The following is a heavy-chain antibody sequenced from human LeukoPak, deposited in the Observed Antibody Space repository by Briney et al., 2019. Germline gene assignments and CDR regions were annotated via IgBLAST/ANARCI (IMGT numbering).Heavy chain of an antibody. CDR1: GYTFTSYY. D-gene: IGHD3-10*01. V-gene: IGHV1-46*01. CDR3: AKTLLWFGELSSFDY. J-gene: IGHJ4*02. CDR2: INPTGGST. Sequence: VASVKVSCKASGYTFTSYYMHWVRQAPGQGLEWMGLINPTGGSTGYAQKFQGRVTMTRDMSTSTDYMELSSLRSEDTAIYYCAKTLLWFGELSSFDYWGQGTLVTVSS.